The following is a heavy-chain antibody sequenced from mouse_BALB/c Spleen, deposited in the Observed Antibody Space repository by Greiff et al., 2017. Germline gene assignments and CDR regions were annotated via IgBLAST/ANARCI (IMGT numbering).Heavy chain of an antibody. V-gene: IGHV5-17*02. CDR2: ISSGSSTI. CDR3: AREGVYYYGSSYWYFDV. D-gene: IGHD1-1*01. CDR1: GFTFSSFG. J-gene: IGHJ1*01. Sequence: EVQRVESGGGLVQPGGSRKLSCAASGFTFSSFGMHWVRQAPEKGLEWVAYISSGSSTIYYADTVKGRFTISRDNPKNTLFLQMTSLRSEDTAMYYCAREGVYYYGSSYWYFDVWGAGTTVTVSS.